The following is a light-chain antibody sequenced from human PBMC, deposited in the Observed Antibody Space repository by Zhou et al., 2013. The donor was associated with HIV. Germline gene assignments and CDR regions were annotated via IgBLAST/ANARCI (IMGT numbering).Light chain of an antibody. Sequence: DVVMTQSPLSLPVTLGQPASISCRSSQSLLHSDGNTYLNWFQQRPGQSPRRLIYEVSNRDSGVPDRFSGSGSGTDFTLKISRVEAEDVGVYYCMEGTHWPPVAFGQGTRLEIK. CDR1: QSLLHSDGNTY. CDR2: EVS. V-gene: IGKV2-30*02. CDR3: MEGTHWPPVA. J-gene: IGKJ5*01.